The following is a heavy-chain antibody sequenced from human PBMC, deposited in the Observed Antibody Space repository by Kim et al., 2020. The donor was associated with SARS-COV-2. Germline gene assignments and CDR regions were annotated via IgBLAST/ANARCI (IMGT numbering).Heavy chain of an antibody. Sequence: GGSLRLSCAASGFTFSNAWMSWVRQAPGKGLEWVGRIKSKTDGGTTDYAAPVKGRFTISRDDSKNTLYLQMNSLKTEDTAVYYCTTDLTSSSGWYGPYYYYGMDVWGQGTTVTVSS. CDR2: IKSKTDGGTT. V-gene: IGHV3-15*01. CDR3: TTDLTSSSGWYGPYYYYGMDV. J-gene: IGHJ6*02. CDR1: GFTFSNAW. D-gene: IGHD6-19*01.